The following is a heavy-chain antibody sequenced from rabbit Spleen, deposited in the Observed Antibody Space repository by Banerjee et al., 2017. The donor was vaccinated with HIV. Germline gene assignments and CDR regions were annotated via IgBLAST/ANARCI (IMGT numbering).Heavy chain of an antibody. CDR2: INSYSGRG. CDR3: ARDLAGAIGWNFYL. J-gene: IGHJ4*01. V-gene: IGHV1S45*01. D-gene: IGHD4-1*01. CDR1: GFRFSFNNDYV. Sequence: QEQLVESGGGLVQPGGSLTLTCKASGFRFSFNNDYVMCWVRQAPGKGLEWIASINSYSGRGVYATWAKGRFTISRTSSTTVALQMTSLTAADTATYFCARDLAGAIGWNFYLWGPGTLVTVS.